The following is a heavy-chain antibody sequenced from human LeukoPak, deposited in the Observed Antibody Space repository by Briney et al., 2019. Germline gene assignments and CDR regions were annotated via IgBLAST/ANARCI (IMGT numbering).Heavy chain of an antibody. CDR3: ATEYYGSVSYYDY. V-gene: IGHV3-23*01. D-gene: IGHD3-10*01. J-gene: IGHJ4*02. CDR2: ISGSGGST. CDR1: GFTFSSYA. Sequence: GGSLRLSCAASGFTFSSYAMSWVRQAPGKGLEWVSAISGSGGSTYYADSVKGRFTISRDNAKNSLYLQMNSLRAEDTAVYYCATEYYGSVSYYDYWGQGTLVTVFS.